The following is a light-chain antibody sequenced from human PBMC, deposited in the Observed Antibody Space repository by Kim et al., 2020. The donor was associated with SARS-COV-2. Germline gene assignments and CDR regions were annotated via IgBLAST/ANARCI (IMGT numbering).Light chain of an antibody. Sequence: EIVLTQSPATLSLSPGERATLSCRASQSVSSYLAWYQQKPGQAPRLLLYDASHRATGILTRFSGRGSGTDFTLTISSLGPEDFAGYYCQHRSNWLTFCGRTNVDIK. CDR2: DAS. CDR1: QSVSSY. V-gene: IGKV3-11*01. J-gene: IGKJ4*01. CDR3: QHRSNWLT.